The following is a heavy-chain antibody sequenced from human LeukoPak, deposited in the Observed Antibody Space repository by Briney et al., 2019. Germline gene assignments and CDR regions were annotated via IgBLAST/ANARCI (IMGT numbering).Heavy chain of an antibody. D-gene: IGHD6-13*01. J-gene: IGHJ5*02. CDR2: IYSSGST. V-gene: IGHV4-59*01. CDR1: GGSISGYY. Sequence: SETLSLTCTVSGGSISGYYWTWIRQPPGKGLEWIGCIYSSGSTSYKPSLKSRITISVDTSKNQFSLNLSSVTAADTAVYYCVRGKAAAGAIWFDPWGQGTLVTVSS. CDR3: VRGKAAAGAIWFDP.